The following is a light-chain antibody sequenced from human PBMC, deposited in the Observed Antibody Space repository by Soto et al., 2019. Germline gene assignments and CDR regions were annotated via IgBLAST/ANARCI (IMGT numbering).Light chain of an antibody. CDR1: QSIGTY. CDR3: QHRSNSPPSWT. J-gene: IGKJ1*01. V-gene: IGKV3-11*01. CDR2: DAS. Sequence: EIVLTQSPATLSLSPGDRATLSCRASQSIGTYLAWYQQKPGQAPSLLIYDASTRATGIPARFSGSGSGTDFTLTISSLEPEDFAVYFCQHRSNSPPSWTCGQGTKVGIK.